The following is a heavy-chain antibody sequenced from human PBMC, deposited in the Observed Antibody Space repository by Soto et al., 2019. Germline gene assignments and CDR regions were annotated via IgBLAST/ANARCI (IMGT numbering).Heavy chain of an antibody. J-gene: IGHJ4*02. CDR1: GFTFGNYA. CDR2: ISGGGDAT. V-gene: IGHV3-23*01. Sequence: EVQLLESGGGLVQPGGSLRLSCAASGFTFGNYALSWVRQAPGKGLEWVSVISGGGDATYYPDSVKGRFTTSRDSSKNTVYLQMTSLRADDTAVYYCAKKALGSITFSALFYVDYWGQGTLVTVSS. CDR3: AKKALGSITFSALFYVDY. D-gene: IGHD3-3*02.